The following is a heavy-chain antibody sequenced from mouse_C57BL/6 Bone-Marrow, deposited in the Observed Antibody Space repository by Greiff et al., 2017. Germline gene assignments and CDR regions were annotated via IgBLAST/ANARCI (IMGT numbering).Heavy chain of an antibody. V-gene: IGHV14-4*01. Sequence: EVKLVESGAELVRPGASVKLSCTASGFNIKDDYMHWVKQRPEQGLEWIGWIDPENGDTEYASKFQGKATITADTSSNTAYLQLSSLTSEDTAVYYCTTFRQRRLGFAYWGQGTLVTVSA. CDR1: GFNIKDDY. CDR2: IDPENGDT. D-gene: IGHD3-2*02. CDR3: TTFRQRRLGFAY. J-gene: IGHJ3*01.